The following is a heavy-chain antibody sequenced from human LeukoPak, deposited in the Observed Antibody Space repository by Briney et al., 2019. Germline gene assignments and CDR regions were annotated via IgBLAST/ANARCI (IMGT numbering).Heavy chain of an antibody. D-gene: IGHD1-1*01. V-gene: IGHV4-59*01. CDR1: GGSFSGYY. CDR3: ARDWELGH. Sequence: SETLSLTCAVYGGSFSGYYWNWIRQPPGKGLEWIGNIQNSGSTNYNPSLKRRVTISLDTSKNQFSLKLNSVTAADTAVYYCARDWELGHWGQGTLVTVSS. CDR2: IQNSGST. J-gene: IGHJ5*02.